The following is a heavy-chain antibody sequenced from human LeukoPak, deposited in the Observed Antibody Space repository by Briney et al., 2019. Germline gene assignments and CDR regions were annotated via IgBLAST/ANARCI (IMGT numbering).Heavy chain of an antibody. CDR2: IRYDGNNK. V-gene: IGHV3-30*02. CDR3: AKDNPLDY. D-gene: IGHD1-14*01. CDR1: GFTFSNYG. Sequence: GSLRLSCGVSGFTFSNYGMLWVRQAPGKGLEWVAFIRYDGNNKLYADSVKGRFTISRDNSKNTVYLHINSLRTEDTALYYCAKDNPLDYWGQGTLVIVPS. J-gene: IGHJ4*02.